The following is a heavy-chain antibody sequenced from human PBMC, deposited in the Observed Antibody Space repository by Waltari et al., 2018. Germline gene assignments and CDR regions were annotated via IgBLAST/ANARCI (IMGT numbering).Heavy chain of an antibody. CDR2: LSGSASLK. CDR1: GFSFSNYD. CDR3: AKDLTGWGAFDI. V-gene: IGHV3-23*01. J-gene: IGHJ3*02. Sequence: EVQLLESGGDLVQPGGSLRLSCIASGFSFSNYDMNWVRQAPGKGLGGVSSLSGSASLKDYADSVKGRFTISRENSKNTLFLQMNSLRADDTAVYYCAKDLTGWGAFDIWGQGTMVTVSS. D-gene: IGHD1-20*01.